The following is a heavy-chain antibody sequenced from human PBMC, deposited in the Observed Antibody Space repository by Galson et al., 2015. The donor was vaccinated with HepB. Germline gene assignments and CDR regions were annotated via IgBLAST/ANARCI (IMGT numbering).Heavy chain of an antibody. Sequence: SLRLSCAASGFTFSSYSMNWVRQAPGKGLQWVSSISTSSSYIYYADSVKGRFTISRDNARNSLSLQMNSLRPEDTAVYYCARDRVAGSYSAWDYWGQGTLVTVSS. CDR2: ISTSSSYI. V-gene: IGHV3-21*01. CDR3: ARDRVAGSYSAWDY. D-gene: IGHD3-10*01. CDR1: GFTFSSYS. J-gene: IGHJ4*02.